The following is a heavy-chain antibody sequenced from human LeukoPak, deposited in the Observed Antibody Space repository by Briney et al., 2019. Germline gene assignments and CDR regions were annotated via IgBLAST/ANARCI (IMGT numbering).Heavy chain of an antibody. CDR2: IKADGSEK. CDR1: GFSVSGHW. D-gene: IGHD1-26*01. V-gene: IGHV3-7*05. J-gene: IGHJ4*02. CDR3: AYRNNFEY. Sequence: PGGSLRLSCAASGFSVSGHWMNWVRQPPGKGLEWVANIKADGSEKYYVDSVKGRFTISRDDAKRTVDLQMDNLRAEDTAIYYCAYRNNFEYWGQGALVTVSS.